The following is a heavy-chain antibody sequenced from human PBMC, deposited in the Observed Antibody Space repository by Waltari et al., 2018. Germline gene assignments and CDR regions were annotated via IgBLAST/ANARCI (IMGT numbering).Heavy chain of an antibody. J-gene: IGHJ4*02. D-gene: IGHD7-27*01. CDR1: GDSFTADY. CDR3: ARVLSTVQLGIFAY. V-gene: IGHV1-2*06. CDR2: INPNSGAT. Sequence: QVQMVQSGAEVKKPGAAVQVSCTACGDSFTADYLHWVRQARGQGLEWMGRINPNSGATTYAQMFQGRVTMTRDTSISTAYMEVTGLRSDDTAVYYCARVLSTVQLGIFAYWGQGTVVTVSS.